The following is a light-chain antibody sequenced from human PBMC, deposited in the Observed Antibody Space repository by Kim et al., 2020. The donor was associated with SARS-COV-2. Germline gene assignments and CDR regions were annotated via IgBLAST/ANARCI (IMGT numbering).Light chain of an antibody. Sequence: EIVMTQSPATLSVSPGERATLSCRASQSAGTNLARYQHKPGQAPRLLISDSSTRATGIPARFSGSGSGTEFTLTISSLQSEDFALYYCQQYNDWPWTFGPGTKVDIK. CDR1: QSAGTN. CDR2: DSS. CDR3: QQYNDWPWT. V-gene: IGKV3-15*01. J-gene: IGKJ1*01.